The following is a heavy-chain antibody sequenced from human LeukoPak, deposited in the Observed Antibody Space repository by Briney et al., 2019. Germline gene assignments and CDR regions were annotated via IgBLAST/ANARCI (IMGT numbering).Heavy chain of an antibody. Sequence: GGSLRLSCVASGFTFTTYPMSWVRQAPGKGLEWVSGISVSGGSTYYADSVKGRFTISRDNSKNTVYLQMNSLRAEETAIYYCAKDVSSCGGDCSDSWGQGTLVTVSS. J-gene: IGHJ4*02. D-gene: IGHD2-21*01. CDR3: AKDVSSCGGDCSDS. CDR1: GFTFTTYP. V-gene: IGHV3-23*01. CDR2: ISVSGGST.